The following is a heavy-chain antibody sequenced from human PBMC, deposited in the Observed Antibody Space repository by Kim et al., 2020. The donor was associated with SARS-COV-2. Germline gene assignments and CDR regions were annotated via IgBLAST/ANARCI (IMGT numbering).Heavy chain of an antibody. CDR1: GFTFSSYA. Sequence: GGSLRLSCAASGFTFSSYAMSWVRRAPGKGLEWVSAISGSGGSTYYADSVEGRFTISRDNSKNTLYLQMNSLRAEDTAVYYCAKETGYSSGWYYFDYWGQGTLVTVSS. V-gene: IGHV3-23*01. J-gene: IGHJ4*02. CDR2: ISGSGGST. CDR3: AKETGYSSGWYYFDY. D-gene: IGHD6-19*01.